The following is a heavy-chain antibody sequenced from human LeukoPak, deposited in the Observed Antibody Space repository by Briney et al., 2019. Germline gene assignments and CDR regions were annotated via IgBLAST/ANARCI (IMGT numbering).Heavy chain of an antibody. V-gene: IGHV1-46*01. J-gene: IGHJ6*02. D-gene: IGHD3-3*01. CDR2: INPSGGST. CDR3: AREGRITIFGVVIPPYYCYGMDV. Sequence: ASVKVSCKASGYTFTSYYMHWVRQAPGQGLEWMGIINPSGGSTSYAQKFQGRVTMTRDTSTSTVYMELSSLRSEDTAVYYCAREGRITIFGVVIPPYYCYGMDVWGQGTTVTVSS. CDR1: GYTFTSYY.